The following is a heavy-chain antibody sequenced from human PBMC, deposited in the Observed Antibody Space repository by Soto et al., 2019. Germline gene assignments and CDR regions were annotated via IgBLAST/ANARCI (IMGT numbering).Heavy chain of an antibody. CDR2: ISGSGGST. D-gene: IGHD6-6*01. CDR3: ARDRQQLVRFDY. V-gene: IGHV3-23*01. CDR1: GFTFSSYA. J-gene: IGHJ4*02. Sequence: EVQLLESGGGLVQPGGSLRLSCAASGFTFSSYAMSWVRQAPGKGLEWVSAISGSGGSTYYADSVKGRFTISRDNAKNSLYLQMNSLRDEDTAVYYCARDRQQLVRFDYWGQGTLVTVSS.